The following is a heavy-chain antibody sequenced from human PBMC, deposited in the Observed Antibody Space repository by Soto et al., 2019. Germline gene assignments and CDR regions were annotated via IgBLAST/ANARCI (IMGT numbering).Heavy chain of an antibody. J-gene: IGHJ4*02. Sequence: GGSLRLSCAASGFTFSNYWMTWVRQAPGKGLEWVANIKEDESEKHYVDSVKGRFTISRDNAKNSLYLQMNSLRVEDTAVYFCSRDVVVGAKALNYWGQGALVTVSS. CDR2: IKEDESEK. CDR1: GFTFSNYW. D-gene: IGHD2-15*01. CDR3: SRDVVVGAKALNY. V-gene: IGHV3-7*01.